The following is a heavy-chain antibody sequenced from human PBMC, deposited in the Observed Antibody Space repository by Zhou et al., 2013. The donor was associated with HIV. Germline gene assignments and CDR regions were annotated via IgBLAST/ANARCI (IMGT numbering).Heavy chain of an antibody. CDR2: IIPIFGTA. Sequence: QVQLVQSGAEVKKPGSSVKVSCKASGGTFSSYAINWVRQAPGQGLEWMGGIIPIFGTANYAQKFQGRVTITTDESTSTAYMELSSLRSEDTAVYYCARVHYYGSGSYYYMDVWGKGTTVTVSS. V-gene: IGHV1-69*05. CDR1: GGTFSSYA. CDR3: ARVHYYGSGSYYYMDV. J-gene: IGHJ6*03. D-gene: IGHD3-10*01.